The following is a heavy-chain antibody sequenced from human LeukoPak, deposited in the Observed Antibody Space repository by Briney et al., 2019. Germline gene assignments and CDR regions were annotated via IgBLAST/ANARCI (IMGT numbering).Heavy chain of an antibody. D-gene: IGHD5-24*01. Sequence: GGSLRLSCAASGFTFSSYAMHWVRQAPGKGLEWVAVISYDGSNKYYADSVKGRFTISRDNSKNTLYMQMNSLRAEDTAVYYCARNQREMATMLYLFDYWGQGTLVTVSS. CDR2: ISYDGSNK. J-gene: IGHJ4*02. CDR1: GFTFSSYA. V-gene: IGHV3-30*01. CDR3: ARNQREMATMLYLFDY.